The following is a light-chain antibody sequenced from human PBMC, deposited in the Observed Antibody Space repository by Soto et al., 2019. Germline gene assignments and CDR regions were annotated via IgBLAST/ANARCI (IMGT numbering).Light chain of an antibody. Sequence: QSALTQPASVSGSPGQSITISCTGTSSDVGGYNYVSWYQQHPGKAPKLMIYDVSNRPSGVSNRFSGSKSGNTASLTISGLQAEDEADYYCRSYYSSRNFVVFGGGTKLTVL. CDR2: DVS. CDR3: RSYYSSRNFVV. CDR1: SSDVGGYNY. V-gene: IGLV2-14*01. J-gene: IGLJ2*01.